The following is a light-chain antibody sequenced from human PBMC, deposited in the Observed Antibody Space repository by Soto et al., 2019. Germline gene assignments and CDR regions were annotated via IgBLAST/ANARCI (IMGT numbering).Light chain of an antibody. Sequence: EVVLTPSPGTLSLSPGERATLSCRASQNVSSYLAWYQQTPGQAPRLLIYDASNRATGIPARFSGSGSGTDFTLTISRLEPEDFAVYYCQQYGSSGTFGQGTKVDIK. CDR1: QNVSSY. J-gene: IGKJ1*01. CDR3: QQYGSSGT. CDR2: DAS. V-gene: IGKV3-20*01.